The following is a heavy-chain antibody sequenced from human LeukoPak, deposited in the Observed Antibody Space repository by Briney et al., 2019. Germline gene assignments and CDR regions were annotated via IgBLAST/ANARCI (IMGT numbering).Heavy chain of an antibody. V-gene: IGHV3-30*04. J-gene: IGHJ2*01. Sequence: GGSLRLSCAASGFTFTNYAIHWVRQAPGRGLEWVAVISFDGSNKYYGDSVKGRFTISRDNSKNTLYLQMNSLRAEDTAVYYCARDYTLFPHWYFALWGRGTLVTVSS. CDR2: ISFDGSNK. CDR3: ARDYTLFPHWYFAL. CDR1: GFTFTNYA. D-gene: IGHD2-2*02.